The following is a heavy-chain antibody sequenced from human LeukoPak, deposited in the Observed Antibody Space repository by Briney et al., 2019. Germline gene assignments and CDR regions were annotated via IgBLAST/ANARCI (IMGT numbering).Heavy chain of an antibody. D-gene: IGHD3-10*01. CDR1: GFTFSNYW. Sequence: HPGGSLRLSCAASGFTFSNYWMSWVRQAPGKGLEWVAKIKQDGSEKYYVDSVKGRFTISRDNAKNSLYLQMNSLRAEDTAVYYCARDLVRFGELSPSDYWGQGTLVTVSS. CDR3: ARDLVRFGELSPSDY. J-gene: IGHJ4*02. V-gene: IGHV3-7*01. CDR2: IKQDGSEK.